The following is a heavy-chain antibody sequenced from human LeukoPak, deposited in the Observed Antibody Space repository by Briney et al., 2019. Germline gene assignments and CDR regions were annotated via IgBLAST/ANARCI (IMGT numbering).Heavy chain of an antibody. Sequence: SETLSLTCTVSGGSISSYYWSWIRQPAGKGLESIGHISTSGSTNYNPSLKSRVTISVDTSKNQFSLKLSSVTAADTAVYYCARDGSPLWFGEAHWFDPWGQGTLVTVSS. D-gene: IGHD3-10*01. V-gene: IGHV4-4*07. J-gene: IGHJ5*02. CDR2: ISTSGST. CDR1: GGSISSYY. CDR3: ARDGSPLWFGEAHWFDP.